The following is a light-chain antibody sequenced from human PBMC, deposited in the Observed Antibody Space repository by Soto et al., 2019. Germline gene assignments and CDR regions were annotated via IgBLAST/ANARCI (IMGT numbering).Light chain of an antibody. CDR1: SSDVGGYNY. Sequence: SSLTQPASGDGSSGQAITISCTGTSSDVGGYNYVSWYQHHPGKAPKLMIYDVSNRPSGVPNRFSGSKSGNTASLIISGLQAEDEADYYCSSYTSSSTLSTYVFGTGTKVPVL. CDR2: DVS. CDR3: SSYTSSSTLSTYV. J-gene: IGLJ1*01. V-gene: IGLV2-14*03.